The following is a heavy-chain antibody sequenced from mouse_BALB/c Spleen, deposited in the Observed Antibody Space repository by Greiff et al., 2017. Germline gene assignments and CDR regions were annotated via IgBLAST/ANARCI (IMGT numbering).Heavy chain of an antibody. CDR2: ISSGGST. V-gene: IGHV5-6-5*01. D-gene: IGHD1-2*01. CDR1: GFTFSSYA. J-gene: IGHJ4*01. Sequence: EVKLVESGGGLVKPGGSLKLSCAASGFTFSSYAMSWVRQTPEKRLEWVASISSGGSTYYPDSVKGRFTISRDNARNILYLQMSSLRSEDTAMYYCARPATFAMDYWGQGTSVTVSS. CDR3: ARPATFAMDY.